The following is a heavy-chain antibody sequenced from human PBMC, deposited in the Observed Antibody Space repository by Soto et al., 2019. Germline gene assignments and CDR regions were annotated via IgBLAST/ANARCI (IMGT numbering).Heavy chain of an antibody. Sequence: QVQLQESGPGLVKPAQTLSLTCTVSGASLSSGDYYWSWIRQPPGKGLEWIGYIYYSGSAYYNPFLKGRVNLSGDTSKNQFPPKVTSVTAANTAGYYCARVLYYGSGTADYWGQGTLVTVSS. CDR1: GASLSSGDYY. V-gene: IGHV4-30-4*01. D-gene: IGHD3-10*01. CDR3: ARVLYYGSGTADY. CDR2: IYYSGSA. J-gene: IGHJ4*02.